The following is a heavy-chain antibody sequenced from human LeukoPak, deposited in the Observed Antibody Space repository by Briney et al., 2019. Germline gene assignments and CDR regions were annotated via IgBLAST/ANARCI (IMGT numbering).Heavy chain of an antibody. CDR1: GGSFNGYY. CDR3: ARVRYCTNGVCSHFDY. J-gene: IGHJ4*02. CDR2: INHSGST. V-gene: IGHV4-34*01. D-gene: IGHD2-8*01. Sequence: PSETLPLTCAVYGGSFNGYYWSWIRQPPGKGLEWIGEINHSGSTNYNPSLKSRVTISVDTSKNQFSLKLSSVTAADTAVYYCARVRYCTNGVCSHFDYWGQGTLVTVSS.